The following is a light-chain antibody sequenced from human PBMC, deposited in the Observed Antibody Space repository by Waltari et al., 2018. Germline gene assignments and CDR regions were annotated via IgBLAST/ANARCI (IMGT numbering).Light chain of an antibody. CDR1: QSVSSS. J-gene: IGKJ1*01. CDR3: QQYNTWPPTWT. Sequence: EIVMTQSPATLSVSPGERATLSCRASQSVSSSLAWDQQKPGQAPRLLIYGASTRATGIPARFSGSGSGTEFTLTISSLQSEDFAVYSCQQYNTWPPTWTFGQGTKVEIK. CDR2: GAS. V-gene: IGKV3-15*01.